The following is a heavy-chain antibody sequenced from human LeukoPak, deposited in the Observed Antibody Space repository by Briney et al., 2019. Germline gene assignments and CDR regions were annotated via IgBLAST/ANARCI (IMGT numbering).Heavy chain of an antibody. CDR1: GFTFSSYA. J-gene: IGHJ6*02. CDR2: ISYDGSNK. V-gene: IGHV3-30-3*01. CDR3: AKGPDTYTEGLFYGMDV. D-gene: IGHD1-14*01. Sequence: GGSLRLSCAASGFTFSSYAMHWVRQAPGKGLEWVAVISYDGSNKYYADSVKGRFTISRDNSKNTLYLQMNSLRAEDTAVYYCAKGPDTYTEGLFYGMDVWGQGTTVTVSS.